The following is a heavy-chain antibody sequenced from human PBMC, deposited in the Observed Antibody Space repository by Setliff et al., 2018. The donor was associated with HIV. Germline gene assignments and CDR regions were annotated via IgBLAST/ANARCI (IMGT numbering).Heavy chain of an antibody. V-gene: IGHV3-23*01. Sequence: GGSLRLSCAASGFTFSNYAMTWVRQAPGKGLEWVSAISGSGIGSYYPDSVKDRFTISRDNSKNTLYLQMNSLRADDTAVYYCAKHDSSGCYHHWGQGTLVTVSS. D-gene: IGHD3-22*01. J-gene: IGHJ4*02. CDR1: GFTFSNYA. CDR3: AKHDSSGCYHH. CDR2: ISGSGIGS.